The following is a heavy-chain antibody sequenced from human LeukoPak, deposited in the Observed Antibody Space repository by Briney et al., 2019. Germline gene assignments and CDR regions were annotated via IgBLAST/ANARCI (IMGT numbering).Heavy chain of an antibody. J-gene: IGHJ4*02. CDR3: ARDRWLQSRRGNFDY. V-gene: IGHV4-34*01. D-gene: IGHD5-24*01. CDR2: INHSGST. Sequence: SETLSLTCAVYGGSFSGYYWSWIRQPPGKGLEWIGEINHSGSTNYNPSLKSRVTISVGTSKNQFSLKLSSVTAADTAVYYCARDRWLQSRRGNFDYWGQGTLVTVSS. CDR1: GGSFSGYY.